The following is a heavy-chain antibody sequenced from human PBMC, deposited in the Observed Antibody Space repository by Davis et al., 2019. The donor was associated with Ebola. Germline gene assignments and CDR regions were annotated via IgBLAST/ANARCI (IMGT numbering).Heavy chain of an antibody. CDR3: AKDTSNIWFDI. CDR1: GFVFSSYV. CDR2: LGLSDDK. J-gene: IGHJ3*02. D-gene: IGHD1-26*01. Sequence: GESLKISCAASGFVFSSYVMSWVRRAPGKGLEWVSTLGLSDDKYYADSVKGRFTISRDNSKNTLYLQMNGLRVEDTAIYYCAKDTSNIWFDIWGQGTMVTVSS. V-gene: IGHV3-23*01.